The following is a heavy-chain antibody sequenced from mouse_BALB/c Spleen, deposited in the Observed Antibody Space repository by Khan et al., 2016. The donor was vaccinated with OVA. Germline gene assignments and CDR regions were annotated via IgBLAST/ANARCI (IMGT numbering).Heavy chain of an antibody. CDR3: ARLADYYDSEGFAY. CDR2: VSTGGSYT. J-gene: IGHJ3*01. V-gene: IGHV5-6*01. D-gene: IGHD1-1*01. Sequence: EVELVESGGDLVKPGGSLKLSCAASGFTFSTYGMSWVRQTPDKRLEWVATVSTGGSYTYYQDSVKGRFTISRDNAKNTLYLQMSSLKSEDTAMFYCARLADYYDSEGFAYWGQGTLVTVSA. CDR1: GFTFSTYG.